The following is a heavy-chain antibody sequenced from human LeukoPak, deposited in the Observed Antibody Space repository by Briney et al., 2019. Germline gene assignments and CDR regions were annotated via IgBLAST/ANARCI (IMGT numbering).Heavy chain of an antibody. CDR3: AFYRRNPLDY. J-gene: IGHJ4*02. CDR2: IYSGGST. V-gene: IGHV3-66*02. Sequence: GGSLRLSCTASGFTVSSNYMSWVRQAPGKGLEWVSVIYSGGSTYYADSVKGRFTISRDNSKNTLYLQMNSLRAEDTAVYYCAFYRRNPLDYWGQGTLVTVSS. CDR1: GFTVSSNY. D-gene: IGHD3-16*02.